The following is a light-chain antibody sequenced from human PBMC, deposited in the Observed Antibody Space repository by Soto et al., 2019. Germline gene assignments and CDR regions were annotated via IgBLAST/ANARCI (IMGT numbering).Light chain of an antibody. V-gene: IGKV3-11*01. CDR3: QQRSNWPPWT. CDR1: QSVSNY. Sequence: EIFLSQSPSSLSLSPVEIAPLSCRASQSVSNYLAWYQQKPGQAPRLLIYDASNRATGIPARFSGSGSGTDFTLTISSLEPEDFAVYYCQQRSNWPPWTFGQGTKVDIK. J-gene: IGKJ1*01. CDR2: DAS.